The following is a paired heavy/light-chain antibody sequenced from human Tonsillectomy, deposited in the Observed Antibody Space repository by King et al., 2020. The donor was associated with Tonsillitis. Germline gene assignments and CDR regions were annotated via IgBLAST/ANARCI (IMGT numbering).Heavy chain of an antibody. Sequence: QVQLVESGGGVVQPGRSLRLSCVASGFTFSSYAMHWVRQAPGKGLEWVALISYDGSDKYYADSVKGRFTISRDNSKNTLSVQMNRLKADDTAVYYCAREGAVKTTVTLFDYWGQGTLVTVSS. J-gene: IGHJ4*02. V-gene: IGHV3-30-3*01. CDR1: GFTFSSYA. D-gene: IGHD4-17*01. CDR2: ISYDGSDK. CDR3: AREGAVKTTVTLFDY.
Light chain of an antibody. J-gene: IGLJ3*02. V-gene: IGLV3-19*01. CDR3: NALDSSDNPRWV. CDR2: GKD. CDR1: NLRSYY. Sequence: SSELTQDPAVSVALGQTVRITCQGDNLRSYYASWYQQKPGQAPVLVIYGKDIRPSGIPDRFSGSRSGNTASLTITGAQAEDEADYYCNALDSSDNPRWVFGGGTKLTVL.